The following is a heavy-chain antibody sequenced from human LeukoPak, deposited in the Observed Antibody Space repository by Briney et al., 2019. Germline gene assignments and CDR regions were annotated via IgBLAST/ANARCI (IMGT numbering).Heavy chain of an antibody. J-gene: IGHJ4*02. CDR3: ARNLYYYDSSGYYYY. V-gene: IGHV3-66*01. Sequence: GGSLRLSCAASGFTVSSNYVSWVRQAPGKGLEWVSAIYTGGSTYYAGSVKGRFTISRDNSKNMLYLQMNSLRAEDTAVYYCARNLYYYDSSGYYYYWGQGTLVTVSS. CDR1: GFTVSSNY. D-gene: IGHD3-22*01. CDR2: IYTGGST.